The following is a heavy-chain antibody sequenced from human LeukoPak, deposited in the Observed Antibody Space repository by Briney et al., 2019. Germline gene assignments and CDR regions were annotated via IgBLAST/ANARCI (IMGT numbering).Heavy chain of an antibody. D-gene: IGHD4-17*01. CDR1: GFTVSSNS. J-gene: IGHJ4*02. CDR3: ARDYSTVTTFFDY. CDR2: ISSSGSTI. V-gene: IGHV3-48*04. Sequence: GGSLRLSGTVSGFTVSSNSMSWVRQAPGKGLEWVSYISSSGSTIYYADSVKGRFTISRDNAKNSLYLQMDSLRAEDTAVYYCARDYSTVTTFFDYWGQGTLVTVSS.